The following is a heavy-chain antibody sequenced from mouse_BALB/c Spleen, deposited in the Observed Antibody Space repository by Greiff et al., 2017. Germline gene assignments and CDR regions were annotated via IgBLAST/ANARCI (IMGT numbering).Heavy chain of an antibody. Sequence: VQLKESGAELVKPGASVKLSCTASGFNINDTYMYWVKQRPEQGLEWIGRIDPANGNTKYDPKVQGKATITADTSSNTSYLQLSSLTSEDTADYYSTEEDDYTELAYWGQGTLVTVSA. CDR3: TEEDDYTELAY. D-gene: IGHD2-4*01. CDR2: IDPANGNT. CDR1: GFNINDTY. J-gene: IGHJ3*01. V-gene: IGHV14-3*02.